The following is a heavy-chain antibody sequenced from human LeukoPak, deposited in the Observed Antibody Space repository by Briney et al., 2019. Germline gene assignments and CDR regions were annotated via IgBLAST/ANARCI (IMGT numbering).Heavy chain of an antibody. CDR1: GYTFTSYY. Sequence: ASVKVSCKASGYTFTSYYMHWVRQAPGQGLEWMGWINPNSGGTNYAQKFQGRVTMTRDTSISTAYMELSRLRSDDTAVYYCARDQGKIAAAGNDYWGQGTLVTVSS. CDR2: INPNSGGT. J-gene: IGHJ4*02. V-gene: IGHV1-2*02. CDR3: ARDQGKIAAAGNDY. D-gene: IGHD6-13*01.